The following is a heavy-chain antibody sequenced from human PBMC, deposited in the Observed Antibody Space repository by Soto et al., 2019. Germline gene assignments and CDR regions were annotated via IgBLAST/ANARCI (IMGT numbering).Heavy chain of an antibody. CDR1: GFTFSSYG. CDR2: IWYDGSNK. J-gene: IGHJ6*02. Sequence: RLSCAASGFTFSSYGMHWVRQAPGKGLEWVAVIWYDGSNKYYADSVKGRFTISRDNSKNTLYLQMNSLRAEDTAVYYCARDRYCDFWSGYRDYYGMDVWGQGTTVTVSS. D-gene: IGHD3-3*01. CDR3: ARDRYCDFWSGYRDYYGMDV. V-gene: IGHV3-33*01.